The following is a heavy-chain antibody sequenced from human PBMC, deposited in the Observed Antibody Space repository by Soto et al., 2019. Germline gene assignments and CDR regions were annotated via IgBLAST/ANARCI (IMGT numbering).Heavy chain of an antibody. CDR2: IYYSGST. CDR1: GGSTSSNGYY. D-gene: IGHD2-8*01. CDR3: ARHVSMDWFDP. Sequence: QLQLQESGPGLVKPSETLSLTCSVSGGSTSSNGYYWGWIRQPPGKGLEWIGTIYYSGSTYYNPSLKSRVPISVDTSKNQFSLKLSSVTAADTALYYCARHVSMDWFDPWGQGTLVTVSS. V-gene: IGHV4-39*01. J-gene: IGHJ5*02.